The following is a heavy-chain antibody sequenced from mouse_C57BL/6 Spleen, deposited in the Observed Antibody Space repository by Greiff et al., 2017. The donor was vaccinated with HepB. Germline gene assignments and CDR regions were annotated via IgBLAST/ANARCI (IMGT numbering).Heavy chain of an antibody. CDR1: GYTFTSYW. CDR3: ARKELATTYFDY. V-gene: IGHV1-53*01. J-gene: IGHJ2*01. D-gene: IGHD2-3*01. Sequence: QVQLQQPGTELVKPGASVKLSCKASGYTFTSYWMHWVKQRPGQGLEWIGNINPSNGGTNYNEKFKSKATLTVDKSSSTAYMQLSSLTSEDSAVYYWARKELATTYFDYWGQGTTLTVSS. CDR2: INPSNGGT.